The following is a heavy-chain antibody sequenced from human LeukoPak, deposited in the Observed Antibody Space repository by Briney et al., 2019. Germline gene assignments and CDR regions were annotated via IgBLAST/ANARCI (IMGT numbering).Heavy chain of an antibody. D-gene: IGHD2/OR15-2a*01. Sequence: GASVKVSCKASGYTFTSYDINWVRQATGQGLEWMGWMDPNSGNTGYAQKFQGRVTMTRNTSISTAYMELSSLRSEDTAVYYCARSNTWDAPRSYWGQGTLVTVSS. CDR1: GYTFTSYD. CDR2: MDPNSGNT. J-gene: IGHJ4*02. V-gene: IGHV1-8*01. CDR3: ARSNTWDAPRSY.